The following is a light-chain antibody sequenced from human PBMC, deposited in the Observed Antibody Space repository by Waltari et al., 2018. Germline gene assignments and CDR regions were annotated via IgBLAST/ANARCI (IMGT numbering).Light chain of an antibody. V-gene: IGLV1-40*01. CDR1: SSNIGAGYD. Sequence: QSVLPQPPSVSGAPGQRVTISCTGSSSNIGAGYDVPWYQQLPGTAPKLLIYGNSNRPSGSPDRFSGSKSGTSASLAITGLQAEDEADYYCQSYDSSLSGSWVFGGGTKLTVL. J-gene: IGLJ3*02. CDR2: GNS. CDR3: QSYDSSLSGSWV.